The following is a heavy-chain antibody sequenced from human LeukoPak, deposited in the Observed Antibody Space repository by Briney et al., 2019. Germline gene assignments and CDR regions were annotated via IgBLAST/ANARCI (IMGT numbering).Heavy chain of an antibody. D-gene: IGHD6-13*01. J-gene: IGHJ4*02. CDR2: IDTDGTIT. CDR3: VRGGAAAGLFDY. CDR1: GFTFSTYW. V-gene: IGHV3-74*01. Sequence: GGPLRLSCAASGFTFSTYWMHWVRQAPGKGLVWVSRIDTDGTITTYADSVKGRFTISRDNAKNTLYSQMNSLRVEDTAVYYCVRGGAAAGLFDYWGRGTLVTVSS.